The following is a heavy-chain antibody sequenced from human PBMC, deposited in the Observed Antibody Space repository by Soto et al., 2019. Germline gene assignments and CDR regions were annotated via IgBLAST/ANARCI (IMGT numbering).Heavy chain of an antibody. CDR1: GYSFTNYG. V-gene: IGHV1-18*01. CDR3: ARGNSSGWYYWFDP. D-gene: IGHD6-19*01. J-gene: IGHJ5*02. CDR2: ISGHNGNT. Sequence: ASVKVSCKASGYSFTNYGISWVRQAPGQGLEWMGWISGHNGNTNYAQKLQGRVTMTTDTSTSTAYMELRSLGSDDTAVYYCARGNSSGWYYWFDPWGQGTLVTVSS.